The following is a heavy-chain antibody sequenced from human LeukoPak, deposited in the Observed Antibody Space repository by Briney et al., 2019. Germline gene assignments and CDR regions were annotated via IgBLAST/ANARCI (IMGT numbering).Heavy chain of an antibody. D-gene: IGHD1-26*01. CDR3: TTIPPELLSWDAFDI. CDR2: IKSKTDGGTT. Sequence: GGSLRLSCAASGFSFSNAWMSWVRQAPGKRLEWVGRIKSKTDGGTTDYAAPVKGRFTISRDDSKNTLYLQMNSLKTEDTAVYYCTTIPPELLSWDAFDIWGQGTMVTVSS. V-gene: IGHV3-15*01. J-gene: IGHJ3*02. CDR1: GFSFSNAW.